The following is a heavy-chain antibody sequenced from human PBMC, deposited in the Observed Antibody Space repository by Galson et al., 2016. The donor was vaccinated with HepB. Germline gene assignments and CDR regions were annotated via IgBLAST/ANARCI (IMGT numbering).Heavy chain of an antibody. D-gene: IGHD3-10*01. J-gene: IGHJ5*02. Sequence: SLRLSCAASGFTFSSFGMHWVRQAPGKGLVWVSRINGDGTITDYADSVKGRFTISRDNAENTLYLQMNSLRVEDTAVYYCARERGGSAGAFNWFDPWGQGTLVTVSS. CDR1: GFTFSSFG. CDR3: ARERGGSAGAFNWFDP. CDR2: INGDGTIT. V-gene: IGHV3-74*01.